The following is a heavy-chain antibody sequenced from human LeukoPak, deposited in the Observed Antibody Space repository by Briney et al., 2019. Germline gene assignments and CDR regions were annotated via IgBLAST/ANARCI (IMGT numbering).Heavy chain of an antibody. V-gene: IGHV3-30*02. CDR3: AKGAVTYYYDSSGYYPFDY. J-gene: IGHJ4*02. D-gene: IGHD3-22*01. CDR1: GFTFSSYG. Sequence: GGSLRLSCAASGFTFSSYGMHWVRQAPAKGLEWVAFIRYDGSNKYYADSVKGRFTISRDNSKNTLYLQMNSLRAEDTAVYSCAKGAVTYYYDSSGYYPFDYWGQGTLVTVSS. CDR2: IRYDGSNK.